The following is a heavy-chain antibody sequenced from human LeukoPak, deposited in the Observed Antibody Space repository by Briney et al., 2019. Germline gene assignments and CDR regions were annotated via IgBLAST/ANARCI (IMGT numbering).Heavy chain of an antibody. J-gene: IGHJ4*02. D-gene: IGHD1-26*01. CDR3: AKSGGYGLIDY. CDR1: GGSFSGYY. V-gene: IGHV4-34*01. CDR2: INHSGST. Sequence: SETLSLTCAVYGGSFSGYYWSWIRQPPGKGLEWIGEINHSGSTNYNPSLKSRVTISVDTSKNQFSLRLNSVTAADTAMYYCAKSGGYGLIDYWXQGTLVTVSS.